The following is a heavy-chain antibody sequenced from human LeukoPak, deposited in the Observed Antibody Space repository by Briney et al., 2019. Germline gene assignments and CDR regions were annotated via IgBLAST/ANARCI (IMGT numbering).Heavy chain of an antibody. CDR2: ISGSGGST. V-gene: IGHV3-23*01. J-gene: IGHJ4*02. Sequence: SGGSLRLSCAASGFTFSSYAMSWVRQAPGKGLEWVSAISGSGGSTYYADSVKGRFTISRDNSKNTLYLHMNSLRAEDTAVYYCAKDPRVLRDGFNVDYWGQGTLVTVSS. D-gene: IGHD5-24*01. CDR1: GFTFSSYA. CDR3: AKDPRVLRDGFNVDY.